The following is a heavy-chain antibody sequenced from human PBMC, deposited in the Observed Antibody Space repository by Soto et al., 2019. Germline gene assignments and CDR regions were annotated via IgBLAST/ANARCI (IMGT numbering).Heavy chain of an antibody. CDR3: ARGNAAAATRY. Sequence: QVQLQQWGAGLLRPSETLSLTCAVYGASVSGHFWSWIRQPPGKGLEWIGETTQSGRTSYNPSLKGRVVISVDTSKNQFSLYLSSVTAADTAVYYCARGNAAAATRYWGQGTLVIVSS. CDR2: TTQSGRT. V-gene: IGHV4-34*01. CDR1: GASVSGHF. J-gene: IGHJ4*02. D-gene: IGHD6-13*01.